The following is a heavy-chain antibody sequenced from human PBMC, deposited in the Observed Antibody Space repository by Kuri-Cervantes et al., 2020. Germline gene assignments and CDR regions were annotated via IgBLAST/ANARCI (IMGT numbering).Heavy chain of an antibody. CDR3: ARGVITFGGVIVTFDY. D-gene: IGHD3-16*02. Sequence: GGSLRPSCAAFGLTVSSNYMSWVRQAPGKRLDWVSVIYSGGSTYYADSVKGRFTISRDNSKNTLYLQMNSLRAEDTAVYYCARGVITFGGVIVTFDYWGQGTLVTVSS. J-gene: IGHJ4*02. CDR1: GLTVSSNY. V-gene: IGHV3-53*01. CDR2: IYSGGST.